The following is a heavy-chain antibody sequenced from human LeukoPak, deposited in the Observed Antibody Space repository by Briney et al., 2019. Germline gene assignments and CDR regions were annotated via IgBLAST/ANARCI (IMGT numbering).Heavy chain of an antibody. Sequence: GGSLRLSCAASGFTFSSYGMHWVRQAPGKGLEWVAVIWYDGSNKYYADSVKDRFTISRDNSKNTLYLQMNSLRAEDTAVYYCARGPHSIYDSSGYYLLPRLDYWGQGTLVTVSS. CDR3: ARGPHSIYDSSGYYLLPRLDY. D-gene: IGHD3-22*01. J-gene: IGHJ4*02. V-gene: IGHV3-33*01. CDR2: IWYDGSNK. CDR1: GFTFSSYG.